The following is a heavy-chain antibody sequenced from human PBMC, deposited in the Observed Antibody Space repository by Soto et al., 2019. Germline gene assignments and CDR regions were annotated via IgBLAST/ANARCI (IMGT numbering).Heavy chain of an antibody. CDR2: ISAHNGNT. D-gene: IGHD4-17*01. V-gene: IGHV1-18*01. J-gene: IGHJ4*02. Sequence: GPGVKKPGASVKVSCKGSGYIFTSYGIAWVRQAPGQGLEWMGWISAHNGNTEYAQKFQGRVTVTRDTSTSTAYLELRSLRSDDTDLYYCARGRYGDYWGQGALVTVSS. CDR3: ARGRYGDY. CDR1: GYIFTSYG.